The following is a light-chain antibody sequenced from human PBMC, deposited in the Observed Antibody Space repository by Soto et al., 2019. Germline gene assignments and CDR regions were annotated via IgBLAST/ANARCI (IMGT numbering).Light chain of an antibody. CDR1: QSVSSY. CDR3: QQRSNWPG. Sequence: EIVLTQSPATLSLSPGERATLSCRASQSVSSYLAWYQQKPGQAPRLLIYDASNRATGIPARFSGSGSGTDFTLPISSLEPEEFEVYYCQQRSNWPGFGGGTKVEIK. V-gene: IGKV3-11*01. CDR2: DAS. J-gene: IGKJ4*02.